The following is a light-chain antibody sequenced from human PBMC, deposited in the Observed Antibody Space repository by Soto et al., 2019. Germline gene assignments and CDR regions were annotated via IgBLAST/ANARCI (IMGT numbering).Light chain of an antibody. CDR3: QQRSNGLS. Sequence: EIVLTQSPAILSLTRGERATFSCRASQSVSRNLDWYQHKPGQTPRLLIYDASNRATGIPVRFSGSGSGTDFTLTISSLEPEDFAVYYCQQRSNGLSFGPGTKVDIK. CDR1: QSVSRN. CDR2: DAS. J-gene: IGKJ3*01. V-gene: IGKV3-11*01.